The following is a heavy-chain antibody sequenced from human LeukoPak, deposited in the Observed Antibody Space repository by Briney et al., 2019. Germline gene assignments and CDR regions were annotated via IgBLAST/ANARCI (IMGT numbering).Heavy chain of an antibody. Sequence: GGSLRLSCAASGIAFSSYSMSWVRQAPGKGLEWVSSISFSGTTTYYADSVKGRFTVSRDNSKNTLYLQMDGLRAEDTAVYYCARDPTELQLLSYYFDYWGQGTLVAVSS. V-gene: IGHV3-23*01. D-gene: IGHD2-2*01. CDR1: GIAFSSYS. CDR2: ISFSGTTT. CDR3: ARDPTELQLLSYYFDY. J-gene: IGHJ4*02.